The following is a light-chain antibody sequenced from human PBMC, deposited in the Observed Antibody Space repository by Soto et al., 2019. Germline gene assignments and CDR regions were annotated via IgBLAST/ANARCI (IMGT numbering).Light chain of an antibody. CDR2: DVS. CDR1: SSDVGGYNY. V-gene: IGLV2-14*01. CDR3: SSYTNSISVI. J-gene: IGLJ2*01. Sequence: QSVLTQPASVSGSPGQSITISCTGTSSDVGGYNYVSWYQQHPGKAPKLVIYDVSNRPSGISNRFSGSKSGKTASLTLSGLQAEDKADYYCSSYTNSISVIFGGGTKLAVL.